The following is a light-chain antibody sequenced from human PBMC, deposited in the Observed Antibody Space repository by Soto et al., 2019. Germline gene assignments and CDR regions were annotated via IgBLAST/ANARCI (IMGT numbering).Light chain of an antibody. J-gene: IGKJ3*01. CDR2: DAS. V-gene: IGKV3-11*01. Sequence: EIVLTQSPATLSLSPGERATLSCRASQSVSSYLAWYQQKPGQAPRLLIYDASNRATGIPARFSGSGSRTDFTLTISSLEPEDFAVYYCQQRSNWPFTCGPGTRWIS. CDR1: QSVSSY. CDR3: QQRSNWPFT.